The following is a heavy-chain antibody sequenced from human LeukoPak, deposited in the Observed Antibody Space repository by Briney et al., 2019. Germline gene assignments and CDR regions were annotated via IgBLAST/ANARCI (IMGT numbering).Heavy chain of an antibody. J-gene: IGHJ4*02. CDR1: GFTFSSYA. V-gene: IGHV3-23*01. Sequence: GGSLRLSCAASGFTFSSYAMSWVRQAPGKGLEWASAISGSGGSTYYADSVKGRFTISRDNSKNTLYLQMNSLRAEDTAVYYCAKDGSGYYDFWSGYYPLDYFDYWGQGTLVTVSS. CDR3: AKDGSGYYDFWSGYYPLDYFDY. D-gene: IGHD3-3*01. CDR2: ISGSGGST.